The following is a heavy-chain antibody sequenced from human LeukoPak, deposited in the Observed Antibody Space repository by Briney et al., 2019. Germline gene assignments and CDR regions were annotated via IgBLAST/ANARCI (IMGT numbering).Heavy chain of an antibody. CDR1: GYSVSSGYY. D-gene: IGHD3-22*01. J-gene: IGHJ4*02. CDR3: AQYDSSGYYCTY. V-gene: IGHV4-38-2*02. CDR2: IYHRGST. Sequence: PSETLSLTCTTSGYSVSSGYYWGWIRQPPGKGLEWIGSIYHRGSTYYNPSLKSRVTISVDTSRNQFSLNLSSVTAADTAVYYCAQYDSSGYYCTYWGQGTLVTVSS.